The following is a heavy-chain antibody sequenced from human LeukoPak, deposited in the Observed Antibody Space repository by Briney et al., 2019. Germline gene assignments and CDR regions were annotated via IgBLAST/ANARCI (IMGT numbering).Heavy chain of an antibody. CDR2: IYHTGST. J-gene: IGHJ4*02. D-gene: IGHD3-10*01. CDR1: GYSISRGYY. Sequence: SETLSLTCGVSGYSISRGYYWAWIRPPPGKGLEWIGTIYHTGSTYYTPSLGRRVTISVDTSKNEFSLNLNSVTAADTAVYYCARAGWIITSGIDYWGQGALVTVSS. CDR3: ARAGWIITSGIDY. V-gene: IGHV4-38-2*01.